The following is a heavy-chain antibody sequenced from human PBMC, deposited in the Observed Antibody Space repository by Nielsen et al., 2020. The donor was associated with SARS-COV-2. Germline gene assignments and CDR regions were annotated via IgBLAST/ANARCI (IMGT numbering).Heavy chain of an antibody. CDR3: ARGGTMVRGRRYYYGMDV. Sequence: SETLSLTCAVYGGSFSGYYWSWIRQPPGKGLEWIGEINHSGSTNYNPSLKSRVTISVDTSKNQFSLKLSSVTAADTAVYYCARGGTMVRGRRYYYGMDVWGQGTTVTVSS. J-gene: IGHJ6*02. V-gene: IGHV4-34*01. CDR1: GGSFSGYY. D-gene: IGHD3-10*01. CDR2: INHSGST.